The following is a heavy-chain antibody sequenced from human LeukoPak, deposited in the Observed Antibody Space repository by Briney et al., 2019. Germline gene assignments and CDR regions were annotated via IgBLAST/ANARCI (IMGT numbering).Heavy chain of an antibody. CDR3: ARAIDQLAIFDY. Sequence: SETLSLTCTVSGGSISSYYWGWIRQPPGEALEWIGQIFYSGNTWYNPSLNSRVTISVDTSKNQFSLKLSSVTAADTAVYYCARAIDQLAIFDYSGQGTRVTVSS. CDR2: IFYSGNT. V-gene: IGHV4-59*01. D-gene: IGHD2-2*01. J-gene: IGHJ4*02. CDR1: GGSISSYY.